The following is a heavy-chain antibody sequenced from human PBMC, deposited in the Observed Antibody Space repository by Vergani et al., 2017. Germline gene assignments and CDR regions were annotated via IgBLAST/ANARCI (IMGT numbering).Heavy chain of an antibody. CDR2: IIPIFGTT. D-gene: IGHD3-10*01. Sequence: QGQLAQSGAEVKKPGSSVKVSCKASGGTFSSNSISWVRQAPGQGLEWMGRIIPIFGTTSYAQKFQGRVTITADKSTSTAYMELSSLRSEDTAVYYCARSSYYGSGSYYYYYGMDVWGQGTTVTVSS. CDR3: ARSSYYGSGSYYYYYGMDV. CDR1: GGTFSSNS. V-gene: IGHV1-69*13. J-gene: IGHJ6*02.